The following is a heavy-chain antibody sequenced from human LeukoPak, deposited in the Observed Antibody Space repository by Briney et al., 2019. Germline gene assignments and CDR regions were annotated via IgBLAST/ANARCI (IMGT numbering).Heavy chain of an antibody. CDR2: IKSDGSFK. CDR1: GFTFSNYW. J-gene: IGHJ4*02. CDR3: ARGPPDGGSYFPY. V-gene: IGHV3-74*01. Sequence: GGSLRLSCAASGFTFSNYWMHWVRQAPGKGLAWVSRIKSDGSFKAYADSVKGRFTISRDNAKNTLYLQMNSLRAEDTAVFYCARGPPDGGSYFPYWGQGALVTVSS. D-gene: IGHD1-26*01.